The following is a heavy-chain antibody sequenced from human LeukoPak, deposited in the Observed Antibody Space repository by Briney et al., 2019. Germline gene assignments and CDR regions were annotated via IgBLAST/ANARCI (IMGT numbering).Heavy chain of an antibody. CDR1: GFTFSGSA. V-gene: IGHV3-73*01. J-gene: IGHJ6*03. CDR2: IRSKANSYAT. CDR3: TREPYYDYVWGSYPDQNYYYMDV. Sequence: GGSLRLSCAASGFTFSGSAMHWVRQASGKGLEWVGRIRSKANSYATAYAASVKGRFTISRDDSKNTAYLQMNSLKTEDTAVYYCTREPYYDYVWGSYPDQNYYYMDVWGKGTTVTISS. D-gene: IGHD3-16*02.